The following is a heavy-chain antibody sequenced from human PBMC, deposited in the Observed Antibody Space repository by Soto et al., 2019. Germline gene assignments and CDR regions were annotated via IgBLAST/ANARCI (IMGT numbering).Heavy chain of an antibody. CDR3: ATVPPRIVVVLAEFPT. V-gene: IGHV4-4*02. D-gene: IGHD2-21*01. CDR2: IYHTGIT. J-gene: IGHJ4*02. CDR1: GTSISSTYW. Sequence: QVQLKQSGPGLVRPSGTLSLTCVVSGTSISSTYWWAWVRQSPGKGLEWIGEIYHTGITKYNPSLKSRVSTSIDKSNNQFSLKLTSVTAADTAIYYCATVPPRIVVVLAEFPTWGQGTLVTVSS.